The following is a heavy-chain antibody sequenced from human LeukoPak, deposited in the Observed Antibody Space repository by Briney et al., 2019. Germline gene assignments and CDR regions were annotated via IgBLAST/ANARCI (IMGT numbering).Heavy chain of an antibody. CDR2: IYYSGST. Sequence: GSLRLSCAASGFTFSSYWMSWIRQHPGKGLEWIGYIYYSGSTYYNPSLKSRVAISVDTSKNQFSLTVSSVTAADTAVYYCTRDVPRSSGYPDNWGQGTLVTVSS. CDR3: TRDVPRSSGYPDN. CDR1: GFTFSSYW. V-gene: IGHV4-59*12. D-gene: IGHD3-22*01. J-gene: IGHJ4*02.